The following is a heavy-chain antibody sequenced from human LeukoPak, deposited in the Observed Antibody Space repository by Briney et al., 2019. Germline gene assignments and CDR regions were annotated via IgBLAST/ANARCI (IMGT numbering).Heavy chain of an antibody. D-gene: IGHD6-13*01. Sequence: SVKVSCKASGFTFTSSAMQWVRQARGQRLEWIGWIVVGSGNTNYAQKFQERVTITRDMSTSTAYMELSSLRSEDTAVYYCAATHRYSSSWSQARYSWFDPWGQGTLVTVSS. CDR2: IVVGSGNT. J-gene: IGHJ5*02. V-gene: IGHV1-58*02. CDR1: GFTFTSSA. CDR3: AATHRYSSSWSQARYSWFDP.